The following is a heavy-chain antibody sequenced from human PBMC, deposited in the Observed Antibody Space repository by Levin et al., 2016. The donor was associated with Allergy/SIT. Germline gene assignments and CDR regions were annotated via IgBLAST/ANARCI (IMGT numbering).Heavy chain of an antibody. V-gene: IGHV1-2*02. CDR2: ISAYNGNT. J-gene: IGHJ6*02. Sequence: WVRQAPGQGLEWMGWISAYNGNTNYAQKFQGRVTMTRDTSISTAYMELSRLRSDDTALYYCARRPTSTSYYYGMDVWGQGTTVTVSS. D-gene: IGHD2/OR15-2a*01. CDR3: ARRPTSTSYYYGMDV.